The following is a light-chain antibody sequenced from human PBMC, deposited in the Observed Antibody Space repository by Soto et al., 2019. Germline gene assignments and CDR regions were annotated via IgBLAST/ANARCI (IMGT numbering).Light chain of an antibody. V-gene: IGLV2-14*01. CDR2: DVS. CDR3: SSYTSSSTQV. Sequence: QSVLTEPACVSGSPGQAVTISYTGASSDVGGYNYVSWYRQHPGKAPKLMIYDVSNRPSGVSNRFSGSKSGNTASLTISGLQAEDEADYYCSSYTSSSTQVFGTGTKVTVL. J-gene: IGLJ1*01. CDR1: SSDVGGYNY.